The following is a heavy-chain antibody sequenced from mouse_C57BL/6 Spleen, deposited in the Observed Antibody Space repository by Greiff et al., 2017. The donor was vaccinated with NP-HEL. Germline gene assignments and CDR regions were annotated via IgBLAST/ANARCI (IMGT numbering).Heavy chain of an antibody. CDR1: GFTFSDYY. J-gene: IGHJ1*03. V-gene: IGHV5-16*01. CDR3: ARDEGQGWYFDV. CDR2: INYDGSST. D-gene: IGHD3-3*01. Sequence: EVMLVESEGGLVQPGSSMKLSCTASGFTFSDYYMAWVRQVPEKGLEWVANINYDGSSTYYLDSLKSRFIISRDNAKNILYLQMSSLKSEDAATYYCARDEGQGWYFDVWGTGTTVTVAS.